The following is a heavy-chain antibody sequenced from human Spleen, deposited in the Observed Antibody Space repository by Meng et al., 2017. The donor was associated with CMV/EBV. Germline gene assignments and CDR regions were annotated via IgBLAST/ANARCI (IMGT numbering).Heavy chain of an antibody. CDR2: INPNSGGT. V-gene: IGHV1-2*02. D-gene: IGHD3-10*01. CDR1: YTFTGYY. J-gene: IGHJ4*02. CDR3: ARARKDYYGSGSYYCVY. Sequence: YTFTGYYMHWVRQAPGQGLEWMGWINPNSGGTNYAQKFQGRVTMTRDTSISTAYMELSRLRSDDTAVYYCARARKDYYGSGSYYCVYWGQGTLVTVSS.